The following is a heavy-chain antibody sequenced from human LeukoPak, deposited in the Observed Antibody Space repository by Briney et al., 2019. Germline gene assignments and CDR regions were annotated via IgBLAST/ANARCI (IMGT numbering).Heavy chain of an antibody. CDR3: VRDGSGSDFSLDY. D-gene: IGHD3-10*01. J-gene: IGHJ4*02. V-gene: IGHV3-7*04. Sequence: GGSLRLSCVASGFNFDNYYMSWVRQAPGKGLEWVADIRHDGSDVYNVDSVRGRFNISRDNAKKSVFLQMNRLKDEDTAVYYCVRDGSGSDFSLDYWGQGTLVTVSS. CDR1: GFNFDNYY. CDR2: IRHDGSDV.